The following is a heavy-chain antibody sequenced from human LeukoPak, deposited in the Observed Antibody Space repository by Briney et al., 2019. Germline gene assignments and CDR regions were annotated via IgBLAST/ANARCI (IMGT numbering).Heavy chain of an antibody. D-gene: IGHD6-13*01. CDR3: ARDMPEYSSSWYEVVY. CDR2: ISAYNGNT. CDR1: GYTFTSYG. Sequence: ASVKVSCKASGYTFTSYGISWVRQAPGQGLEWMGWISAYNGNTNYAQKLQGRVTMTTDTSTSTAYMELRSLRSDDTAVYYCARDMPEYSSSWYEVVYWGQGTLVTASS. J-gene: IGHJ4*02. V-gene: IGHV1-18*01.